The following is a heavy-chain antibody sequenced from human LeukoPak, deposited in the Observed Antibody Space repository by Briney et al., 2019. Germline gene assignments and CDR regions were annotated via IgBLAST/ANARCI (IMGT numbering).Heavy chain of an antibody. CDR2: INHSGST. J-gene: IGHJ6*03. V-gene: IGHV4-34*01. CDR1: GGSFSGYY. D-gene: IGHD2-2*01. CDR3: ARESSSTSWPYYYYCMDV. Sequence: SETLSLTCAVYGGSFSGYYWSWIRQPPGKGLEWIGEINHSGSTNYNPSLKSRVTISVDTSKNQFSLKLSSVTAADTAVYYCARESSSTSWPYYYYCMDVWGKGTTVTVSS.